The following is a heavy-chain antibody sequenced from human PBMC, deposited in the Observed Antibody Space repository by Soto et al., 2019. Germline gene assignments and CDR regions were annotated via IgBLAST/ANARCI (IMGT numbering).Heavy chain of an antibody. CDR2: IYHSGST. Sequence: SETLSLTCAVSGGSISSSNWWSWVRQPPGKGLEWIGEIYHSGSTNYNPYLKSRVTISVDKSKNQFSLKLSSVTAADTAVYYCAGPGVVRTNAFDIWGQGTMVTVSS. CDR1: GGSISSSNW. J-gene: IGHJ3*02. CDR3: AGPGVVRTNAFDI. D-gene: IGHD3-3*01. V-gene: IGHV4-4*02.